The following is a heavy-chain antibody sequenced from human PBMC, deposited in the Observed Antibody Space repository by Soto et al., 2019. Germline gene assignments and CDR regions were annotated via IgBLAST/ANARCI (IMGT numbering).Heavy chain of an antibody. Sequence: ASVKVSCKASGYTFTSHGVSWVRQAPGQGLEWMGWISTYSDYRNYAQNFQGRVTMTTETSTSTAYMELRSLRSDDTAVYYCARVAGYCSGGTCPHYFDSWGQGTLVTVSS. V-gene: IGHV1-18*01. D-gene: IGHD2-15*01. CDR2: ISTYSDYR. J-gene: IGHJ4*02. CDR3: ARVAGYCSGGTCPHYFDS. CDR1: GYTFTSHG.